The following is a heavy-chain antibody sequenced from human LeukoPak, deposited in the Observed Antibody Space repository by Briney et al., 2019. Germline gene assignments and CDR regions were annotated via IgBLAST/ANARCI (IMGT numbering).Heavy chain of an antibody. Sequence: ASVKVSCKASGYTFTGYYMHWVRQAPGQGLGWMGWINPNSGGTNYAQKFQGRVTMTRDTSISTAYMELSRLRSDDTAVYYCVRDYGDYGRADFLCDYWGQGTLVTVSS. CDR3: VRDYGDYGRADFLCDY. CDR1: GYTFTGYY. D-gene: IGHD4-17*01. CDR2: INPNSGGT. V-gene: IGHV1-2*02. J-gene: IGHJ4*02.